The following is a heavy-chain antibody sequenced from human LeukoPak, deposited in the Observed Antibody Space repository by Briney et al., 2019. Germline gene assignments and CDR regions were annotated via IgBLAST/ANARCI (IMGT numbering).Heavy chain of an antibody. J-gene: IGHJ3*02. CDR3: ARGGAFHAFDI. CDR1: GGSISSYY. Sequence: LSLTCTVSGGSISSYYWSWIRQPPGKGLEWVSYISSSGSTIYYADSVKGRFTISRDNAKNSLYLQMNSLRAEDTAVYYCARGGAFHAFDIWGQGTMVTVSS. CDR2: ISSSGSTI. D-gene: IGHD2-21*01. V-gene: IGHV3-11*01.